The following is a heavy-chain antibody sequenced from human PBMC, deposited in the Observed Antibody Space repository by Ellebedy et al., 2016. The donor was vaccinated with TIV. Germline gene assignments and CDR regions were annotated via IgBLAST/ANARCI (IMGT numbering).Heavy chain of an antibody. CDR1: GFTFSIYS. CDR2: ISNDGVHT. J-gene: IGHJ4*02. D-gene: IGHD6-13*01. CDR3: GRDEMGSSWANDY. Sequence: PGGSLRLSCAASGFTFSIYSMNWVRQAPGEGLEWVSAISNDGVHTLYADSVKGRFTVSRDNAKNSLYLQMNSLRAEDTAIYYCGRDEMGSSWANDYWGQGTLVTVSS. V-gene: IGHV3-21*01.